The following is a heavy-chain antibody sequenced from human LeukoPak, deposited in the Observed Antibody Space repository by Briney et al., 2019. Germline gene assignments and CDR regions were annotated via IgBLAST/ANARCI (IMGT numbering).Heavy chain of an antibody. CDR1: GLTVSTNY. D-gene: IGHD4-17*01. J-gene: IGHJ4*02. CDR3: SRDPTSMVTMGDY. CDR2: IYADGRT. V-gene: IGHV3-53*01. Sequence: GGSLRLSCAASGLTVSTNYFSWVRLASGKGLEWVSVIYADGRTYYADSVKGRFTISRDNSRNTLSLQMNRLRAEDTAVYYCSRDPTSMVTMGDYWGQGTLVTVSS.